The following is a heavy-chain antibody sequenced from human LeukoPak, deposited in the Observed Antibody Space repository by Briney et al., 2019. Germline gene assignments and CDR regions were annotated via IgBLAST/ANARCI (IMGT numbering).Heavy chain of an antibody. CDR2: ISRDGTDK. CDR1: GFTISSHA. J-gene: IGHJ4*02. Sequence: GGSLRLSCAASGFTISSHAMHWVRQAPGKGLDWMAVISRDGTDKYYADSVKGRFTISRDNSKNTLYLQMNSLRAEDTAVYYCAKDWADYGDYRYFDYWGQGTLVTVSS. V-gene: IGHV3-30-3*01. CDR3: AKDWADYGDYRYFDY. D-gene: IGHD4-17*01.